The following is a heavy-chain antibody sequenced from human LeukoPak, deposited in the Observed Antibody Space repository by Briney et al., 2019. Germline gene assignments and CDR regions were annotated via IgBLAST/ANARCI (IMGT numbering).Heavy chain of an antibody. V-gene: IGHV3-21*01. D-gene: IGHD3-9*01. Sequence: GGSLRLSCAASGFTFSTSDMNWVRQVPGKGLEWVSSIDYDSSHIYYAASVRGRFTISRDNARNSVYLQMNSLRVEDTAVYYCARDPLRYLRVGHYDYWRQPGMVAVSS. J-gene: IGHJ4*02. CDR1: GFTFSTSD. CDR2: IDYDSSHI. CDR3: ARDPLRYLRVGHYDY.